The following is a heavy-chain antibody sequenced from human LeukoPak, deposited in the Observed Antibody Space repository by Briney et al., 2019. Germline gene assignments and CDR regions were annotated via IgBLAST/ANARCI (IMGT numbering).Heavy chain of an antibody. Sequence: SETLSLTCTVSGGSISSYYWSWIRQPPGKGLEWIGYTYYSGSTNYNPSLKSRVTISVDTSKNQFSLKLSSVTAADTAVYYCARRAYDFWSGYGSGWFDPWGQGTLVTVSS. CDR3: ARRAYDFWSGYGSGWFDP. CDR2: TYYSGST. J-gene: IGHJ5*02. CDR1: GGSISSYY. D-gene: IGHD3-3*01. V-gene: IGHV4-59*12.